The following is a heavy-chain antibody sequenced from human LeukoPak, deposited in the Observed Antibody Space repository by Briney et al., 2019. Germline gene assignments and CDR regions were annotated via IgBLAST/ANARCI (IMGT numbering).Heavy chain of an antibody. CDR1: GFTFSNHQ. Sequence: PGGSLRLSCAASGFTFSNHQMNWVRQAPGKGLEWVSYISSSGDTIYYADSVKGRFTISRDNAKNSLYLQMNSLRAEDTAVYYCASFYDFWGQGTLVTVSS. V-gene: IGHV3-48*03. CDR3: ASFYDF. D-gene: IGHD2/OR15-2a*01. J-gene: IGHJ4*02. CDR2: ISSSGDTI.